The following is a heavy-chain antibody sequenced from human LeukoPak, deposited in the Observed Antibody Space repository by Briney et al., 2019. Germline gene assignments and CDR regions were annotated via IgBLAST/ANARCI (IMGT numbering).Heavy chain of an antibody. D-gene: IGHD3-3*01. V-gene: IGHV4-34*01. CDR2: INHSGST. Sequence: SETLSLTCAVYGGSFSGYYWSSLRQPPGKGLEWIGEINHSGSTNYNPPLKSRVTISLDTSQNQFSLKRSSVATPGTAAFFCVGTYYDCGSGFQRGTYYIDVWEKGTTVTVSS. CDR3: VGTYYDCGSGFQRGTYYIDV. J-gene: IGHJ6*03. CDR1: GGSFSGYY.